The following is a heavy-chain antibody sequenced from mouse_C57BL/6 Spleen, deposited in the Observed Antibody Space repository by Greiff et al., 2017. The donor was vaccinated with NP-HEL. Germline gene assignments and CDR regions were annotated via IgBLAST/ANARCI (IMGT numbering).Heavy chain of an antibody. CDR1: GFNIKDYY. J-gene: IGHJ1*03. CDR2: IDPEDGET. CDR3: ARKYYGSSPYFDV. Sequence: VQLKESGAELVKPGASVKLSCTASGFNIKDYYMHWVKQRPEQGLEWIGRIDPEDGETKYAPKFQGKATITADTSSNTAYLQLSSLTSEDTAVYYCARKYYGSSPYFDVWGTGTTVTVSS. D-gene: IGHD1-1*01. V-gene: IGHV14-2*01.